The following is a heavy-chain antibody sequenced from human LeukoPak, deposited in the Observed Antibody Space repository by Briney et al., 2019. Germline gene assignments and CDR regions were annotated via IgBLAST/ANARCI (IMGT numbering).Heavy chain of an antibody. CDR3: AKVPWYSSGWSPYYFDY. CDR2: ISGSGGST. CDR1: GFTFSSYA. D-gene: IGHD6-19*01. V-gene: IGHV3-23*01. J-gene: IGHJ4*02. Sequence: GGSLRLSCAASGFTFSSYAMSWVRQAPGKGLEWASAISGSGGSTYYADSVKGRFTISRDNSKNTLYLQMNSLRAEDTAVYYCAKVPWYSSGWSPYYFDYWGQGTLVTVSS.